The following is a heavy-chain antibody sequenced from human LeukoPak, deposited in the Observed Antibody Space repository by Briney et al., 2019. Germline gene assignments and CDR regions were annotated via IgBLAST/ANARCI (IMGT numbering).Heavy chain of an antibody. V-gene: IGHV3-49*03. CDR3: SRDFKVFGSSPDS. CDR2: IRSKVYGGTT. J-gene: IGHJ4*02. Sequence: PGRSLRLSCTVSGFTFGDYAMSWFRQAPGKGLEWVGVIRSKVYGGTTEYAASVKDRFTISRDDSKSIAYLQMNSLKTEDTAIYYCSRDFKVFGSSPDSWGQGTLVTVSS. D-gene: IGHD1-26*01. CDR1: GFTFGDYA.